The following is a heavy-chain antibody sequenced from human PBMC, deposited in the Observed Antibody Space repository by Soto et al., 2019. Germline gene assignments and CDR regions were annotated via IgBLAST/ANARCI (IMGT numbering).Heavy chain of an antibody. Sequence: ASVKVSCKASGYTFTSYDINWVRQATGQGLEWMGWMNLNSGNTGYAQKFQGRVTMTRNTSISTAYMELSSLRSEDTAVYYCARGRRYSSSWSYYYYYGIDVWGQGTTVTVSS. CDR3: ARGRRYSSSWSYYYYYGIDV. CDR2: MNLNSGNT. D-gene: IGHD6-13*01. V-gene: IGHV1-8*01. J-gene: IGHJ6*02. CDR1: GYTFTSYD.